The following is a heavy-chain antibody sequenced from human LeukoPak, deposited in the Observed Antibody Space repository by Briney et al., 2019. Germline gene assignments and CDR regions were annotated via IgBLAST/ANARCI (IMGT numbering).Heavy chain of an antibody. V-gene: IGHV4-39*01. Sequence: SETLSLTCTVSGGSISSSSYYWGWIRQPPGKGLEWIGSIYYSGSTYYNPSVKSRVTISVDTSKNQFSLKLSSVTAADTAVYYCARHAGLGLGWFDPWGQGTLVTVSS. D-gene: IGHD7-27*01. CDR3: ARHAGLGLGWFDP. CDR1: GGSISSSSYY. J-gene: IGHJ5*02. CDR2: IYYSGST.